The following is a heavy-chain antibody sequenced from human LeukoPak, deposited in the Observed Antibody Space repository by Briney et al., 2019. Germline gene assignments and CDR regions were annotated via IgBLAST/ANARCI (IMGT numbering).Heavy chain of an antibody. V-gene: IGHV3-66*01. CDR2: IYSGGST. D-gene: IGHD5-12*01. CDR3: ARDLGYSAYATVRGYTFDI. Sequence: GGSLRLSCAASGFTFRDSAMSWVRQAPGKGLEWVSIIYSGGSTYCADSVKGRFTISRDNSKNTLSLQMNSLRAEDTAVYYCARDLGYSAYATVRGYTFDIWGQGTMVTVSS. J-gene: IGHJ3*02. CDR1: GFTFRDSA.